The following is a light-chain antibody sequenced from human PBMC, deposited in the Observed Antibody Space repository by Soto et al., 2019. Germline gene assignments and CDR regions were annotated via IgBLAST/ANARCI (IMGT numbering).Light chain of an antibody. CDR2: KAS. V-gene: IGKV1-5*03. J-gene: IGKJ1*01. Sequence: DIQMTQSPSSLSASVGDRVTLTCRASQSISSRLAWFQQKPGKAPKLLIYKASSLESGVPSRFSGSGSGTDFTLTISSLQPDDFATYYCQQYNIYPWTFGQGTKVDIK. CDR1: QSISSR. CDR3: QQYNIYPWT.